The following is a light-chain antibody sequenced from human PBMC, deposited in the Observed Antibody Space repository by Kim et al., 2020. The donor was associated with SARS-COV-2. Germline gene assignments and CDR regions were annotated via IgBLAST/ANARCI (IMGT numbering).Light chain of an antibody. V-gene: IGLV6-57*03. CDR1: SGSIASNY. Sequence: GKTVTISCTRSSGSIASNYVQWYQHRPGSATTTVIYEDNHRPSGVPDRFSGSIDSSSNSASLTISGLKTEDEADYSCQSYDSSNQVFGEGTQLTVL. CDR3: QSYDSSNQV. CDR2: EDN. J-gene: IGLJ2*01.